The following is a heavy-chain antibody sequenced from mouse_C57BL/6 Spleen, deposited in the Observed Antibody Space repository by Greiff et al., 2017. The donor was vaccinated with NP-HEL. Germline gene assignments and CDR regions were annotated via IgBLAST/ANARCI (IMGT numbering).Heavy chain of an antibody. J-gene: IGHJ2*01. CDR1: GYTFTEYT. D-gene: IGHD1-2*01. CDR3: ARHEEGGYYGPDEDYFDY. V-gene: IGHV1-62-2*01. Sequence: VQLQQSGAELVKPGASVKLSCKASGYTFTEYTIHWVKQRSGQGLEWIGWFYPGSGSIKYNEKFKDKATLTADKSSSTVYMELSRLTSEDSAVYCCARHEEGGYYGPDEDYFDYWGQGTTLTVSS. CDR2: FYPGSGSI.